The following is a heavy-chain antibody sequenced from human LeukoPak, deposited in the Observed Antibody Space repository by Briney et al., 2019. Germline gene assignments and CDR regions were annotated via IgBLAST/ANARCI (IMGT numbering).Heavy chain of an antibody. V-gene: IGHV3-48*02. D-gene: IGHD4-17*01. J-gene: IGHJ5*02. CDR3: ARGSDYYGDYVPTPDDWFDP. CDR1: GFTFSSYS. CDR2: ITASGTAM. Sequence: GGSLRLSCAASGFTFSSYSMNWVRQAPGKGLEWVSHITASGTAMFYADSVKGRFTISRDNAKNSLYLQMNSLRDEDTAVYYCARGSDYYGDYVPTPDDWFDPWGQGTLVTVSS.